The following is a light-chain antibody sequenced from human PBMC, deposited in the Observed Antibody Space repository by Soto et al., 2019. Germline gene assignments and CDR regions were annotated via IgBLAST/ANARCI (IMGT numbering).Light chain of an antibody. J-gene: IGKJ1*01. V-gene: IGKV3-20*01. CDR3: QQYGSSLPWT. Sequence: EIVLTQSPGTLSLSPGERATLSCRASQSASSYLAWYQQKPGQAPRLLIYGAFTRATGIPDRFSGSGSGTDFTLTISRLEPEDFAVFYCQQYGSSLPWTFGQGTKV. CDR1: QSASSY. CDR2: GAF.